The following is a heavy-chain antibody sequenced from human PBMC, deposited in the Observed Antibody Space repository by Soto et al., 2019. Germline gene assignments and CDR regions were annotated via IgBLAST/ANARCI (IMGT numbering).Heavy chain of an antibody. CDR2: ISGYDGNT. J-gene: IGHJ4*02. CDR3: AREKWFGQTPFDS. V-gene: IGHV1-18*01. D-gene: IGHD3-10*01. CDR1: GFTLNDFG. Sequence: QVQLVQSGAEVKKSGASVKVSCKASGFTLNDFGVSWVRQAPGQGLEWMGWISGYDGNTNFAQKYDGRVTMTIDSSTSTAYMELRNLRSDDTAMYYCAREKWFGQTPFDSWGQGTLVTVSS.